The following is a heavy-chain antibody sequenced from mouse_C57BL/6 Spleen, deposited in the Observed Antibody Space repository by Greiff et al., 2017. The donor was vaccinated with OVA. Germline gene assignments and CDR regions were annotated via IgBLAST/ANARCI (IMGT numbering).Heavy chain of an antibody. CDR1: AYPFTSYW. CDR2: IYPGMGST. CDR3: ARAGPYYSHWYFDV. V-gene: IGHV1-55*01. D-gene: IGHD2-12*01. Sequence: QVQLQQPGAELVKPGASVKMSCRASAYPFTSYWITGVKRGPGQGLEWIGDIYPGMGSTNYNEKFKSKATLTVDTSSSTAYMQLSSLTSEDSAVYYCARAGPYYSHWYFDVWGTGTTVTVSS. J-gene: IGHJ1*03.